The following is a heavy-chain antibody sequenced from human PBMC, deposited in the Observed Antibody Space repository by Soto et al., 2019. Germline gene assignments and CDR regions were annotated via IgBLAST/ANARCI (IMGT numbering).Heavy chain of an antibody. CDR3: ARGGGSYDSGTYETVPHDY. CDR1: GYTFANYD. Sequence: QVQLVQSGAEVREPGASVKVSCKASGYTFANYDINWVRQATGQGLEWMGWMNPDSGNTGYAQRFQGRVTMTRDTSINTAYLELRSLGSEDTAVYFCARGGGSYDSGTYETVPHDYWGQGTLLTVSS. CDR2: MNPDSGNT. J-gene: IGHJ4*02. D-gene: IGHD3-22*01. V-gene: IGHV1-8*01.